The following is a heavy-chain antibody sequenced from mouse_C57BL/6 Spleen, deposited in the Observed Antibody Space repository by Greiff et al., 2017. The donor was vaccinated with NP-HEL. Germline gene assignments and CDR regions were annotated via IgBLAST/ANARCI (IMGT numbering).Heavy chain of an antibody. CDR1: GFTFSDYG. Sequence: EVKVVESGGGLVKPGGSLKLSCAASGFTFSDYGMHWVRQAPEKGLEWVAYIRSGSSTIYYADTVKGRCTISRDNAKNTLFLQMTSLRSEDTAMYYCARRERVDGYYEGYAMDYWGQGTSVTVSS. J-gene: IGHJ4*01. V-gene: IGHV5-17*01. CDR2: IRSGSSTI. CDR3: ARRERVDGYYEGYAMDY. D-gene: IGHD2-3*01.